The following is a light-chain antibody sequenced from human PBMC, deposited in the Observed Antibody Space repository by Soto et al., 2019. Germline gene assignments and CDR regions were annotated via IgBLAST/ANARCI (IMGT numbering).Light chain of an antibody. CDR1: SSNIGSHL. J-gene: IGLJ3*02. CDR3: APWDASLQSWV. CDR2: TNN. V-gene: IGLV1-44*01. Sequence: QSVLTQPPSVSGTPGQRVTISCSGSSSNIGSHLVNWYQQVPGTAPRLLIYTNNQRPSGVPDRFSDSKSGTSASLAISGLQSEDEAHYYCAPWDASLQSWVFGGGTKLTVL.